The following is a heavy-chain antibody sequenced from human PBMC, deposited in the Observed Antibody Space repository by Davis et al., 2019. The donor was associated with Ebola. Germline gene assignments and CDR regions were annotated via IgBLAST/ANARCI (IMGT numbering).Heavy chain of an antibody. CDR2: IYYSGST. D-gene: IGHD3-10*01. CDR1: GGSISSYY. Sequence: MPSETLSLTCTVSGGSISSYYWSWIRQPPGKGLEWIGYIYYSGSTNYNPSLQSRVTITVDTSKNQFSLKLSSVTAADTAVYYCARASYYYGSGRSAFDYWGQGTLVTVSS. J-gene: IGHJ4*02. CDR3: ARASYYYGSGRSAFDY. V-gene: IGHV4-59*01.